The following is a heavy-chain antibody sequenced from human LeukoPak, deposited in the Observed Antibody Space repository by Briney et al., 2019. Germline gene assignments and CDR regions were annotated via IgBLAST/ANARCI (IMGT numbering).Heavy chain of an antibody. CDR3: ARGGIAVAGNRDY. CDR2: IYHSGST. Sequence: SETLSLTCTVSGYSISGGYYWGWIRQPPGKGLEWIGSIYHSGSTYYNPSLKSRVTISVDTSKNQFSLKLSSVTAADTAVYYCARGGIAVAGNRDYWGQGTLVTVSS. J-gene: IGHJ4*02. CDR1: GYSISGGYY. D-gene: IGHD6-19*01. V-gene: IGHV4-38-2*02.